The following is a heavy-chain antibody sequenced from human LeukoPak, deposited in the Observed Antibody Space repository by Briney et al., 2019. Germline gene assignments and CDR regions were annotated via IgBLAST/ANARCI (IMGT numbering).Heavy chain of an antibody. D-gene: IGHD3-10*01. Sequence: PSETLSLTXTVSGGSISSSHYYWGWIRQTPGKGLEWIGTIYYSGTTYYNPSLDSRATISEDTSKNQFSLTLRSVTAADTAVYYCARQISDYYYYYIDVWGKGTTVTVSS. CDR2: IYYSGTT. V-gene: IGHV4-39*01. CDR1: GGSISSSHYY. J-gene: IGHJ6*03. CDR3: ARQISDYYYYYIDV.